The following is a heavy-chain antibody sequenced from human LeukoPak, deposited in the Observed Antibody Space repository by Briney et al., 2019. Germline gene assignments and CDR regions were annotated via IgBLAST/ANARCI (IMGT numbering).Heavy chain of an antibody. CDR2: INHSGST. D-gene: IGHD3-22*01. Sequence: SETLSLTCAVYGGSFSGYYWSWIRQPPGKGLEWIGEINHSGSTNYNPSLKSRVTISVDTSKNQFSLKLSSVPAADTAVYYCARARRITMIPSPPRDYWGQGTLVTVSS. CDR3: ARARRITMIPSPPRDY. V-gene: IGHV4-34*01. J-gene: IGHJ4*02. CDR1: GGSFSGYY.